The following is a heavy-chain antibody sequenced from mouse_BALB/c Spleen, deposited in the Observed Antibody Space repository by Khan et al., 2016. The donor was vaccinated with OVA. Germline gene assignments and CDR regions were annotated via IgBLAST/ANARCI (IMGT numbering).Heavy chain of an antibody. J-gene: IGHJ4*01. Sequence: EVQLQESGPGLVKPSQSLSLTCTVTGYLITNDYAWNWIRQFPGNKLEWMGYISSTGSTSYNPSLKSRISITRDTSKNQFFLQLRSVTSEDTATYYCARSLYYNYGYALDYWGRGTSVTVSS. CDR1: GYLITNDYA. D-gene: IGHD2-4*01. CDR3: ARSLYYNYGYALDY. CDR2: ISSTGST. V-gene: IGHV3-2*02.